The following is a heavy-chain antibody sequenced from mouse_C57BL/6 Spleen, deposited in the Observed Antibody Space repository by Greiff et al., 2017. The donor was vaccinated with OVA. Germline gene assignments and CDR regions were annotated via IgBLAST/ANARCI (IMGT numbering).Heavy chain of an antibody. Sequence: QVQLQQPGAELVRPGTSVKLSCKASGYTFTSYWMHWVKQRPGQGLEWIGVIDPSDSYTNYNQKFKGKATLTVDTSSSTAYMQLSSLTSEDSAVYYWASGKNDYDAGYYYAMDYWGQGTSVTVSS. CDR1: GYTFTSYW. J-gene: IGHJ4*01. CDR3: ASGKNDYDAGYYYAMDY. CDR2: IDPSDSYT. V-gene: IGHV1-59*01. D-gene: IGHD2-4*01.